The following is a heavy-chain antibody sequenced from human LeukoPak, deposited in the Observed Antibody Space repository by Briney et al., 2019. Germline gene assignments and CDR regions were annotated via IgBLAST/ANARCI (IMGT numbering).Heavy chain of an antibody. Sequence: ASVKVSCKASGYTFTTYGISWVRQAPGQGLEWMGWISAYNDNADYAQKFQGRVTMTTDTSTSTAYMELRSLRSDDTAVYYCARDGSSFCSRTSCYSGHYYYGMDVWGQGTTVTVSS. V-gene: IGHV1-18*01. D-gene: IGHD2-2*01. CDR2: ISAYNDNA. J-gene: IGHJ6*02. CDR1: GYTFTTYG. CDR3: ARDGSSFCSRTSCYSGHYYYGMDV.